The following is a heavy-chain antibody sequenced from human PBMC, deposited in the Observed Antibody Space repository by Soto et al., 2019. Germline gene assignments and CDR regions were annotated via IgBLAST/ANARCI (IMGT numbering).Heavy chain of an antibody. V-gene: IGHV4-30-2*01. J-gene: IGHJ4*02. CDR3: TSYLGVRGGNDY. Sequence: SETLSLTCAVSGGSISSGGYSWSWIRQPPGKGLEWIGYIYHSGSTYYNPSLKSRVTISVDRSKNQFSLKLSSVTAADTAVYYCTSYLGVRGGNDYWGQGTLVTVSS. CDR1: GGSISSGGYS. D-gene: IGHD2-15*01. CDR2: IYHSGST.